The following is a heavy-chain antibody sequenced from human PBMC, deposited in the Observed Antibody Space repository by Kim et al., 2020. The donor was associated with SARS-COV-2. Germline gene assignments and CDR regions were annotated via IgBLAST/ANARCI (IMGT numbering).Heavy chain of an antibody. V-gene: IGHV3-23*01. D-gene: IGHD3-22*01. CDR2: ISGSGGST. J-gene: IGHJ5*02. Sequence: GGSLRLSCAASGFTFSSYAMSWVRQAPGKGLEWVSAISGSGGSTYYADSVKGRFTISRDNSKNTLYLQMNSLRAEDTAVYYCAKHLRVALHYDKVPNWFDPWGQGTLVTVSS. CDR3: AKHLRVALHYDKVPNWFDP. CDR1: GFTFSSYA.